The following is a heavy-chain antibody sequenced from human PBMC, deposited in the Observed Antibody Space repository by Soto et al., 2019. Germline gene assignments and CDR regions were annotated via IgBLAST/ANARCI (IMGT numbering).Heavy chain of an antibody. CDR3: ARETYYYDSSGYFHFDY. D-gene: IGHD3-22*01. V-gene: IGHV1-18*01. CDR2: ISAYNGNT. Sequence: QVQLVQSGAEVKKPGASVKVSCKASGYTFTSYGISWVRQAPGQGLEWMGWISAYNGNTNYAQKLQGRVTMTTDTSTSTAYMELRSLRSDDTAVYYCARETYYYDSSGYFHFDYSGQGTLVTVSS. CDR1: GYTFTSYG. J-gene: IGHJ4*02.